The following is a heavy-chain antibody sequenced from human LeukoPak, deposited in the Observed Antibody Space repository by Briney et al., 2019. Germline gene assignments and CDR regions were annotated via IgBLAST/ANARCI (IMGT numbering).Heavy chain of an antibody. CDR3: AKSYGSGSYGRGSFDY. Sequence: PGGSLRLSCAASGFTFSSYGMHWVRQAPGKGLEWVAVIPYDGSNKYYADSVKGRFTISRDNSKNTLYLQMNSLRAEDTAVYYCAKSYGSGSYGRGSFDYWGQGTLVTVSS. J-gene: IGHJ4*02. D-gene: IGHD3-10*01. V-gene: IGHV3-30*18. CDR2: IPYDGSNK. CDR1: GFTFSSYG.